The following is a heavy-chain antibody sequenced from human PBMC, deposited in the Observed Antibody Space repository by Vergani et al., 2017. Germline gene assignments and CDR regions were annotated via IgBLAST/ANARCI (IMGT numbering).Heavy chain of an antibody. V-gene: IGHV1-2*06. CDR3: AGVTPGSIFGVVMNGFDP. CDR2: INPNSGGT. CDR1: GYTFTGYY. D-gene: IGHD3-3*02. Sequence: QVQLVQSGAEVKKPGASVKVSCKASGYTFTGYYMHWVRQATGQGLEWMGRINPNSGGTNYAQKFQGRVTRTRDTSISTAYMELSRRRSDDTAVYYWAGVTPGSIFGVVMNGFDPWGQGTLVTVSS. J-gene: IGHJ5*02.